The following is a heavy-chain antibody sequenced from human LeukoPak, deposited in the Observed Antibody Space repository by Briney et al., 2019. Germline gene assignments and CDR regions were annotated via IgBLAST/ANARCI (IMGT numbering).Heavy chain of an antibody. CDR2: INHSGST. J-gene: IGHJ4*02. CDR3: ASMGGGGSYYPFDY. D-gene: IGHD1-26*01. V-gene: IGHV4-34*01. CDR1: GGSFSGYY. Sequence: SETLSLTCAVYGGSFSGYYWSWIRQPPGKGLEGIGEINHSGSTNYNPSLKSRVTISVDTSKNQFSLKLSSVTAADTAVYYCASMGGGGSYYPFDYWGQGTLVTVSS.